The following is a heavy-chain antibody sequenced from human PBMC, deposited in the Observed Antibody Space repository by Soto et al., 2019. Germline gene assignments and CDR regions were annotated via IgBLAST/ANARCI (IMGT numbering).Heavy chain of an antibody. CDR3: AREGIAVAGPFDY. J-gene: IGHJ4*02. D-gene: IGHD6-19*01. CDR1: GGTFSSYA. Sequence: SVKVSCKASGGTFSSYAISWVRQAPGQGLEWMGGIIPIFGTANYAQKFQGRVTITADESTSTAYMELSSLRSEDTAVYYCAREGIAVAGPFDYWGQGTLVTVSS. V-gene: IGHV1-69*13. CDR2: IIPIFGTA.